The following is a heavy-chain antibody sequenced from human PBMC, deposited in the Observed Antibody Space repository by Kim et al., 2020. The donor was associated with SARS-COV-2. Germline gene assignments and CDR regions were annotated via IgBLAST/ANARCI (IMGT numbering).Heavy chain of an antibody. D-gene: IGHD5-12*01. CDR1: GGSISSYY. V-gene: IGHV4-59*01. CDR3: AREGDGYNPYFDY. CDR2: IYYSGST. Sequence: SETLSLTCTVSGGSISSYYWSWIRQPPGKGLEWIGYIYYSGSTNYNPSLKSRVTMSVDTSKNQFSLKLSSVTAADTAVYYCAREGDGYNPYFDYWGQGTLVTVSS. J-gene: IGHJ4*02.